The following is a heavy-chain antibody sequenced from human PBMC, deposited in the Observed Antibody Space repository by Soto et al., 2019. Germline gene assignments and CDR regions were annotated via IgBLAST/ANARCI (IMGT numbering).Heavy chain of an antibody. V-gene: IGHV3-43D*03. CDR1: GFTFDDYD. CDR3: AKACVDTAMEGPDDNYSYCMDV. D-gene: IGHD5-18*01. CDR2: ISWDGGST. J-gene: IGHJ6*02. Sequence: GGSLRLSCAASGFTFDDYDMHWVRQAPGKGLEWVSLISWDGGSTYYADSVKGRLTICRDNRKNSLYLQMNSLRAEETALYQGAKACVDTAMEGPDDNYSYCMDVWGQGTMVTVSS.